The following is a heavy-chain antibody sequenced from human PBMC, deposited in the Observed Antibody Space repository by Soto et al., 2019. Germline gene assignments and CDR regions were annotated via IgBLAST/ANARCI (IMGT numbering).Heavy chain of an antibody. D-gene: IGHD4-4*01. CDR2: INSDGSYR. J-gene: IGHJ6*02. CDR1: GFTFSRYW. Sequence: GGSLRLSCAASGFTFSRYWMHWVRQAPGKGLVWVSRINSDGSYRTHADSVKGRFAISRDNAKNTLYLQMNSLTADDTAVYYCVKDRSDSSYGMDVWGPGTTVTVSS. CDR3: VKDRSDSSYGMDV. V-gene: IGHV3-74*01.